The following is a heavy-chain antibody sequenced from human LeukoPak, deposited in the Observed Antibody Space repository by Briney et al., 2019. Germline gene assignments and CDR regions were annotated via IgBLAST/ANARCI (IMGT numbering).Heavy chain of an antibody. CDR1: GFTFSNAW. Sequence: GGSLRLSCAASGFTFSNAWMSWVRQAPGKGLEWVGRIKSKTDGGTTDYAAPVKGRFTISRDDSKNTLYLQMNSLKTEDTAVYYCTTALSSWYFLFDYWGQGTLVTVSS. V-gene: IGHV3-15*01. CDR3: TTALSSWYFLFDY. CDR2: IKSKTDGGTT. J-gene: IGHJ4*02. D-gene: IGHD6-13*01.